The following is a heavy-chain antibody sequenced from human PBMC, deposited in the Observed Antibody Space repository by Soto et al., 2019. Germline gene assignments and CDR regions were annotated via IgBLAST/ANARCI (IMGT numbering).Heavy chain of an antibody. Sequence: WGSLRLSCASSVFTFIKAYMNWVRQAPGKGLEWIGQIDSKLDADKTDFAAPVKGRFTLSRDDSKNTVYLQMNGLEIEDTGVYYCVTRFTAVAPARFDYWGQGTMVTVSS. CDR3: VTRFTAVAPARFDY. J-gene: IGHJ4*02. D-gene: IGHD2-21*02. CDR1: VFTFIKAY. V-gene: IGHV3-15*04. CDR2: IDSKLDADKT.